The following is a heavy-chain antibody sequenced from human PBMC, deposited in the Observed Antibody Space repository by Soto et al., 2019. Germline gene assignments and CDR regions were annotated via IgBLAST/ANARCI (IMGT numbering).Heavy chain of an antibody. Sequence: SVKVSCKDSGGLFSSFAISWVRQAPGQGLEWMGGIIPVFGTTNYAQKFQGRVTMTRDTSISTAYMELSRLRSDDTAVYYCARGPPVGVLSDYFDYWGQGTLVTVSS. CDR2: IIPVFGTT. CDR1: GGLFSSFA. CDR3: ARGPPVGVLSDYFDY. D-gene: IGHD3-16*01. V-gene: IGHV1-69*05. J-gene: IGHJ4*02.